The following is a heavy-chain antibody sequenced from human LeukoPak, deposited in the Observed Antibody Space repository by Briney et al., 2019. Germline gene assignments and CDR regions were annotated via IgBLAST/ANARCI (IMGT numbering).Heavy chain of an antibody. J-gene: IGHJ4*02. CDR2: IYYSGAT. D-gene: IGHD3-10*01. Sequence: SETLSLTCTVSGGSISSSSYYWGWIRQPPGKGLEWIGSIYYSGATYSNASLKSRVTISVDTSKNQFSLKLSSVTAADTAVYYCATCGSGSYYYFDYWGQGTLVSVSS. CDR1: GGSISSSSYY. V-gene: IGHV4-39*01. CDR3: ATCGSGSYYYFDY.